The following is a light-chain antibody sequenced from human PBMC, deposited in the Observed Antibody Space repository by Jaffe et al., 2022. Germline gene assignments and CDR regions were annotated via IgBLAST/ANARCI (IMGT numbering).Light chain of an antibody. V-gene: IGKV1-39*01. J-gene: IGKJ1*01. Sequence: DIQMTQSPSSLSASVGDRVTITCRASQSISSYLNWYQQKPGKAPKLLIYAASSLQSGVPSRFSGSGSGTDFTLTISSLQPEDFATYYCQQSYSTTGTFGQGTKVEIK. CDR2: AAS. CDR1: QSISSY. CDR3: QQSYSTTGT.